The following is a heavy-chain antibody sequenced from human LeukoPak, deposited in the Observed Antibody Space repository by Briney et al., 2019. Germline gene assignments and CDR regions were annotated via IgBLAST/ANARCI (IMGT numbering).Heavy chain of an antibody. CDR2: IYHSGST. Sequence: NASETLSLTCAVSGYSISSGYYWGWIRQPPGKGLEWIGRIYHSGSTYYNPPLKSRVTISVDTSKNQFSLKLSSVTAADTAVYYCARSGYCSGGSCYPEDYFDYWGQGTLVTVSS. D-gene: IGHD2-15*01. J-gene: IGHJ4*02. CDR3: ARSGYCSGGSCYPEDYFDY. CDR1: GYSISSGYY. V-gene: IGHV4-38-2*01.